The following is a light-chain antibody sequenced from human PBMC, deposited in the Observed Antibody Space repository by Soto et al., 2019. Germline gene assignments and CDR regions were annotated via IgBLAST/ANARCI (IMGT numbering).Light chain of an antibody. CDR3: QHYNNWPPWT. CDR1: QGISSW. V-gene: IGKV1-12*01. J-gene: IGKJ1*01. CDR2: AAS. Sequence: DIQMTQSPSSVSASVGDRVTITCRASQGISSWLAWFQQKPGEAPRLLIYAASSLHSGVPSRFSGSGSGTDFTLTISSLQPEDFAVYYCQHYNNWPPWTFGQGTRVEIK.